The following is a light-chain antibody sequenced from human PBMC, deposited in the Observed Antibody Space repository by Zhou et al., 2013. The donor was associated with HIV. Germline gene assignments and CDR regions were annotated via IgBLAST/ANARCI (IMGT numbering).Light chain of an antibody. CDR1: QSVSSSY. CDR3: QQYGSSPIT. Sequence: EVVLTQSPGTLSLSPGERATLSCRASQSVSSSYLAWYQQKPGQAPRLLIYGTSSRATDIPDRFSGSGSGTDFTLTVSRLEPEDFTVYYRQQYGSSPITFGGGTEGGD. V-gene: IGKV3-20*01. CDR2: GTS. J-gene: IGKJ4*01.